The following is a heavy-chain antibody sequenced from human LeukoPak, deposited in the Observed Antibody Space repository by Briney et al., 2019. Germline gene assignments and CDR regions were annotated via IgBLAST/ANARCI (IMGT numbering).Heavy chain of an antibody. V-gene: IGHV3-30*18. CDR1: GFTFSNYG. CDR2: VSRDGRCK. CDR3: VKEDSSYYFDN. J-gene: IGHJ4*02. Sequence: GRSLRLSCAASGFTFSNYGMHWVRQAPGKGPEWVAIVSRDGRCKYYADSVKGRFTTSRDNSKNMLDLQMNSLRAEDTAVYHCVKEDSSYYFDNWSQGTLVTVSS. D-gene: IGHD2-21*01.